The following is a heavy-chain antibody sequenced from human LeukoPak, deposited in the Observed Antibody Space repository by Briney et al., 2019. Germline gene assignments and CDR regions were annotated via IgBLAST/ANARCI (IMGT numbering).Heavy chain of an antibody. CDR1: GGTFSSYA. CDR3: AREYYYGSGSYYTH. J-gene: IGHJ4*02. D-gene: IGHD3-10*01. Sequence: SVKVSCKASGGTFSSYAISWVRQAPGQGLEWVRGIIPIFGTANYAQKFQGRVTITADESTSTAYMELSSLRSEDTAVYYCAREYYYGSGSYYTHWGQGTLVTVSS. CDR2: IIPIFGTA. V-gene: IGHV1-69*13.